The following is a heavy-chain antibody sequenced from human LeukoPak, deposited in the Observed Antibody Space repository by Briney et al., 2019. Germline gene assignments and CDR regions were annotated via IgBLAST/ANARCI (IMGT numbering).Heavy chain of an antibody. Sequence: GGSLRLSCAASGFTFSSYGMHWVRQAPGKGLEWVAVISYDGSNKYYADSVKGRFTISRDNSKNTLYLQMNSLRAEDTAVYYCAKAGIVGATTYFDYWGQGTLVTVSS. J-gene: IGHJ4*02. D-gene: IGHD1-26*01. CDR2: ISYDGSNK. CDR1: GFTFSSYG. CDR3: AKAGIVGATTYFDY. V-gene: IGHV3-30*18.